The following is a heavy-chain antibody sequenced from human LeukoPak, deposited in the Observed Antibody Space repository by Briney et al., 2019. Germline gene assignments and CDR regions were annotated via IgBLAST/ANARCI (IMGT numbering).Heavy chain of an antibody. J-gene: IGHJ4*02. CDR3: ARRYCSGGSCYFDY. Sequence: PGRSLRLSCAASGFTFSDYYMSWIRQAPGMGLEWVSYISSSASTIYYADFVKGRFTISRDSAKNSLYLQMNSLRAEDTAMYYCARRYCSGGSCYFDYWGQGTLVTVSS. CDR2: ISSSASTI. CDR1: GFTFSDYY. V-gene: IGHV3-11*01. D-gene: IGHD2-15*01.